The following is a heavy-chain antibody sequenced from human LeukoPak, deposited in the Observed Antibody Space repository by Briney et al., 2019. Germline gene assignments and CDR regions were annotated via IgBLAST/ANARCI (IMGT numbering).Heavy chain of an antibody. CDR2: IYTSGST. Sequence: SETLSLTSTVSGGSISSYYWSWIRQPAGKGLEWIGRIYTSGSTNYNPSLKSRVTMSVDTSKNQFSLKPSSVTAADTAVYYCARDPAGYSSGWSSDYWGQGTLVTVSS. J-gene: IGHJ4*02. CDR1: GGSISSYY. V-gene: IGHV4-4*07. D-gene: IGHD6-19*01. CDR3: ARDPAGYSSGWSSDY.